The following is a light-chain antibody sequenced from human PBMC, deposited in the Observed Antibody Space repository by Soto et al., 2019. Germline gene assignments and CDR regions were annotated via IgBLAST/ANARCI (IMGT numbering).Light chain of an antibody. J-gene: IGLJ3*02. CDR2: DGS. CDR1: NIGSKS. CDR3: QVWDSSSDPDWV. V-gene: IGLV3-21*02. Sequence: SYELTQPPSVSVAPGQTARITCGGNNIGSKSVHWYQQKPGQAPVLVVYDGSDRPSGIPERFSGSNSGNTATLTISRVEAGDEADYYCQVWDSSSDPDWVFGGGTKLTVL.